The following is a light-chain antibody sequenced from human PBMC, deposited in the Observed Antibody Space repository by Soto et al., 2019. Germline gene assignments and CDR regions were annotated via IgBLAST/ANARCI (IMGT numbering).Light chain of an antibody. J-gene: IGKJ5*01. V-gene: IGKV3D-20*01. CDR1: QSVSSSY. Sequence: ELVLTQSPATLSLSPGQRATLSCGASQSVSSSYLAWYQQKPGLAPRLLIYDASSRATGIPDRFSGSGSGTDFTLTISRLEPEDFAVYYCQQYGSSPITFGQGTDWRL. CDR2: DAS. CDR3: QQYGSSPIT.